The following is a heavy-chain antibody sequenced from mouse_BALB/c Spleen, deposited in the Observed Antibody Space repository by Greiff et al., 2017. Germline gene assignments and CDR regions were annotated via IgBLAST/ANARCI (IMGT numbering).Heavy chain of an antibody. CDR3: ARSRSHPYYFDY. CDR2: ISSGSSTI. V-gene: IGHV5-17*02. CDR1: GFTFSSFG. Sequence: QLVESGGGLVQPGGSRKLSCAASGFTFSSFGMHWVRHAPEKGLEWVAYISSGSSTIYYADTVKGRFTISRDNPKNTLFLQMTSLRSEDTAMYYCARSRSHPYYFDYWGQGTTLTVSS. J-gene: IGHJ2*01.